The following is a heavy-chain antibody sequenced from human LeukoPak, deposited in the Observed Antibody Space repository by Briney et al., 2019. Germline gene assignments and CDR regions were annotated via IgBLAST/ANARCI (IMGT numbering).Heavy chain of an antibody. Sequence: GGSLRLSCVASGFTFSTYAMTWVRQAPGKGLEWVSGISGSGGSTYYADSVKGQFTISRDNSKNTLYLQMNSLRAEDAAVYYCATALNSSTWYSPLDYWGQGTLVTVSS. J-gene: IGHJ4*02. CDR1: GFTFSTYA. CDR3: ATALNSSTWYSPLDY. CDR2: ISGSGGST. V-gene: IGHV3-23*01. D-gene: IGHD6-13*01.